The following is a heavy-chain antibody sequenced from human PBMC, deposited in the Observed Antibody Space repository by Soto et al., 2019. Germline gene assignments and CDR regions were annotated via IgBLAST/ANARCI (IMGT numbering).Heavy chain of an antibody. D-gene: IGHD6-13*01. CDR2: IIPILGIA. CDR1: GGTFSSYT. Sequence: QVQLVQSGAEVKKPGSSVKVSCKASGGTFSSYTISWVRQAPGQGLEWMGRIIPILGIANYAQKFQGRVTITXXKXTXXAYMELSSLRSEDTAVYYCARDEYRIAAAGYAGNYWGQGTLVTVSS. J-gene: IGHJ4*02. V-gene: IGHV1-69*08. CDR3: ARDEYRIAAAGYAGNY.